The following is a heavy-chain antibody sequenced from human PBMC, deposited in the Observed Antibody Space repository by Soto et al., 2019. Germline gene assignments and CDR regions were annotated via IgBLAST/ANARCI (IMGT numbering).Heavy chain of an antibody. V-gene: IGHV1-18*01. CDR3: ARDRGVAPPVAGNTHYYYYMDV. D-gene: IGHD6-19*01. Sequence: QDQLLQSGAEVKKPGASVTVSCKASGYSFTNYGITWVRQAPGQGLEWMGWISAFNGNTHYAQKLQGRFTMTTDASTSTAFLELRSLRSDDTAVYYCARDRGVAPPVAGNTHYYYYMDVWGKGTTVTVSS. CDR1: GYSFTNYG. J-gene: IGHJ6*03. CDR2: ISAFNGNT.